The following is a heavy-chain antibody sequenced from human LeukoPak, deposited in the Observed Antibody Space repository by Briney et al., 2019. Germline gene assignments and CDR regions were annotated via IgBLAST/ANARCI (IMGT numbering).Heavy chain of an antibody. CDR3: ARVHARVVPAAHGGVDAFDI. D-gene: IGHD2-2*01. CDR1: GGSISSGGYY. CDR2: IYYSGST. Sequence: PSETLPLTCTVSGGSISSGGYYWSWIRPHPGKGLEWIGYIYYSGSTYYNPSLKSRVTISVDTSKNQFSLKLSSVTAADTAVYYCARVHARVVPAAHGGVDAFDIWGQGTMVTVSS. J-gene: IGHJ3*02. V-gene: IGHV4-31*03.